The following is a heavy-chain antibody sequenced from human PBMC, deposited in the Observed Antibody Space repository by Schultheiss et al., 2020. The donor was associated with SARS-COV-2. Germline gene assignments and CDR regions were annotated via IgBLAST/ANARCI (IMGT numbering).Heavy chain of an antibody. CDR3: ARSRPFDY. V-gene: IGHV4/OR15-8*03. Sequence: SETLSLTCVVSSGSSTNKDSWSWVRQSPGKGLEWIGDISHGGSTNYNPFLKSRVTISLDNSKYHFSLRLRSVTAADTATYYCARSRPFDYWGQGTLVTVSS. CDR2: ISHGGST. J-gene: IGHJ4*02. CDR1: SGSSTNKDS. D-gene: IGHD6-25*01.